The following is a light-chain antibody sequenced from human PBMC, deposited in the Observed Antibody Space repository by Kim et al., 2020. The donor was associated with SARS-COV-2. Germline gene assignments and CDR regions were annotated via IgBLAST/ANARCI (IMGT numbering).Light chain of an antibody. CDR1: SSDFGTYNL. CDR3: CSYGDKSVM. J-gene: IGLJ3*02. CDR2: ELT. Sequence: QSALTQPASVSGSPGQSITISCTGTSSDFGTYNLVSWYQQHPGKAPKLLVFELTKRPSGISDRFSASKSGNTASLTISGLQAEDAADYYCCSYGDKSVMFGGGTKVTVL. V-gene: IGLV2-23*02.